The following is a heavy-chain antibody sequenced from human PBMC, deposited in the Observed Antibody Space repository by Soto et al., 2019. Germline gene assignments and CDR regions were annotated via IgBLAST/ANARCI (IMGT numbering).Heavy chain of an antibody. V-gene: IGHV4-31*03. CDR2: IYHSGNT. CDR1: GGSISSGRYY. CDR3: SPRDQRFLELLCSES. J-gene: IGHJ5*01. Sequence: SETLSLTCTVSGGSISSGRYYWNWLRQHPGKGLEWIGYIYHSGNTYYNPPLKSRSSISLDTSKNLFSLKVAAVSVADTAVYCCSPRDQRFLELLCSESLGQRTLVTVSS. D-gene: IGHD3-3*01.